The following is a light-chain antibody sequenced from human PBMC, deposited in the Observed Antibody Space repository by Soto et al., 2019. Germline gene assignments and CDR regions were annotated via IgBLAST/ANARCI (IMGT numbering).Light chain of an antibody. CDR1: QSVSKY. CDR3: QQTYTSPGT. J-gene: IGKJ1*01. Sequence: DIQMTQSPSSLSASVGDRITINCRASQSVSKYLNWYQHKLGKAPELLIYAASSLYSGVPSRFSGSGSGTYVTLTISNLQPEDSASYYCQQTYTSPGTFGQGTKVEIK. V-gene: IGKV1-39*01. CDR2: AAS.